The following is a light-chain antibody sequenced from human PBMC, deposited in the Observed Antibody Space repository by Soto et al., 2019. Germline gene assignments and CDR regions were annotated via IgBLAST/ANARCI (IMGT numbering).Light chain of an antibody. CDR3: QHYGSSPWT. Sequence: EIVLTQSPATMSVSPGERATLSCRASQSVSTNLAWYQQKPGQAPRLLIYGASSRATGIPDRFSGSGSGTDFTLTISRLEPEDFAVYYCQHYGSSPWTFGQGTKVDI. CDR2: GAS. CDR1: QSVSTN. J-gene: IGKJ1*01. V-gene: IGKV3-20*01.